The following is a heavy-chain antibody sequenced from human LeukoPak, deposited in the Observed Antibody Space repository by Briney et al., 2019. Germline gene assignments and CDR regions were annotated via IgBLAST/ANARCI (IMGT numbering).Heavy chain of an antibody. V-gene: IGHV3-15*01. CDR1: GFIFSDAW. CDR3: ASRPIPHCDCPLDY. CDR2: IKSKSAGGTI. Sequence: PGGSLRLXCAASGFIFSDAWMNWVRQAPGKGLEWVGRIKSKSAGGTIDYAAPVKGRFTISRDDSQNTVYLQMNSLNTEDTAVYYCASRPIPHCDCPLDYWGHGTLVTVSS. J-gene: IGHJ4*01. D-gene: IGHD2-21*02.